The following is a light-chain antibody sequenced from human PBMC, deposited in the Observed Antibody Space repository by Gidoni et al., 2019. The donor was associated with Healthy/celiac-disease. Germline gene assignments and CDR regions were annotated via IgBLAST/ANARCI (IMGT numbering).Light chain of an antibody. CDR2: DAS. Sequence: DTQMTQSLSTLSASVGDRVTITCRASQSISSWLAWYQQKPGKAPKLLIYDASSLESGVPSRFSGSGSGTEFTLTISSLQPDDFATYYCQQYNSYSPVTFGQGTKVEIK. CDR1: QSISSW. CDR3: QQYNSYSPVT. V-gene: IGKV1-5*01. J-gene: IGKJ1*01.